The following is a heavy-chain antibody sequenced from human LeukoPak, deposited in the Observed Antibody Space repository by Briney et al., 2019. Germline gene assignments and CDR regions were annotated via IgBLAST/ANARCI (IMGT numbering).Heavy chain of an antibody. Sequence: GGSLRLSCAASGFTFSSHGMHWVRQAPGKGLEWVAFISDDGSRQHYADSVKGRFTISRDNSKNTLNLQMNSLRAEDTAVYYCVKDRTGTYTLDYWGQGTLVTVSS. CDR3: VKDRTGTYTLDY. CDR1: GFTFSSHG. J-gene: IGHJ4*02. D-gene: IGHD3-10*01. CDR2: ISDDGSRQ. V-gene: IGHV3-30*19.